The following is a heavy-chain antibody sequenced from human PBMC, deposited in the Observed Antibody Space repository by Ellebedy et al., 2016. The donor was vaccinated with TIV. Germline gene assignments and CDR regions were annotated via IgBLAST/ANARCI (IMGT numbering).Heavy chain of an antibody. J-gene: IGHJ5*02. V-gene: IGHV4-38-2*02. CDR1: GYSISSVYY. D-gene: IGHD6-19*01. CDR2: IHHSGST. Sequence: SETLSLTXTVSGYSISSVYYWGWIRQPPGKGLEWIGSIHHSGSTYYNPSLKSRVTISVDTSKNQFSLKLSSVTAADTALYYCASPTLAVAGTENWFDPWGQGTLVTVSS. CDR3: ASPTLAVAGTENWFDP.